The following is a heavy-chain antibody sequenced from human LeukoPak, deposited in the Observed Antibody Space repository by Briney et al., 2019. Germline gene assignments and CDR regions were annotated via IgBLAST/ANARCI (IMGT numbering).Heavy chain of an antibody. CDR2: ISGSSTYM. CDR3: ARDLQQVVPGDDYYYYYGMDV. Sequence: PGGSLRLSCAASGFTLSRYSMNWVRQAPGKGLEWVSGISGSSTYMHYADSVKGRLTISRDYASNSMYLQMNSLRAEDTAVYFCARDLQQVVPGDDYYYYYGMDVWGHGTTVTVSS. D-gene: IGHD6-13*01. CDR1: GFTLSRYS. J-gene: IGHJ6*02. V-gene: IGHV3-21*01.